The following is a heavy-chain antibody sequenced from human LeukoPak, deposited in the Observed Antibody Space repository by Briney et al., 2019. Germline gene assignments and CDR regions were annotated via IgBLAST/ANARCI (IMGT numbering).Heavy chain of an antibody. D-gene: IGHD2-21*02. CDR1: GGTFSSYA. V-gene: IGHV1-69*04. Sequence: SVEVSCKASGGTFSSYAISWVRQAPGQGLEWMGRIIPILGIANYAQKFQGRVTITADKSTSTAYMELSSLRSEDTAVYYCARSVVVTAAIDYWGQGTLVTVSS. CDR3: ARSVVVTAAIDY. J-gene: IGHJ4*02. CDR2: IIPILGIA.